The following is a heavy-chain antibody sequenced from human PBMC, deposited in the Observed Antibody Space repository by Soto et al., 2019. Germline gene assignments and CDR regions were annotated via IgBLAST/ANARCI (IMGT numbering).Heavy chain of an antibody. Sequence: QVQLVQSGAEVKQPGSSVKVSCKASRGALSSYAITWVRQAPGQGLDWMGRVIPIYGTPNYAQKFQGRLALTVEASKITAYLELSGLRSEDTAVYFCASAGSREVNRGAFDNWGQGTMVTVS. J-gene: IGHJ3*02. CDR3: ASAGSREVNRGAFDN. CDR2: VIPIYGTP. CDR1: RGALSSYA. V-gene: IGHV1-69*18.